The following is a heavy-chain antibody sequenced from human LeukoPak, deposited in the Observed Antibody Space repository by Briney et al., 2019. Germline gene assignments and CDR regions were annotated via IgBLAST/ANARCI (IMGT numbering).Heavy chain of an antibody. CDR2: ISGSGGST. J-gene: IGHJ4*02. D-gene: IGHD6-13*01. CDR1: RFTFSSYG. Sequence: PGGSLRLSCSRSRFTFSSYGISGGRPTPRRGREWVSGISGSGGSTFYADFVKGRFTISRDNSKNTVYLQMNSLRAEDTAVYYCAKDRTSSWRNFDYWGQGTLVTVAS. V-gene: IGHV3-23*01. CDR3: AKDRTSSWRNFDY.